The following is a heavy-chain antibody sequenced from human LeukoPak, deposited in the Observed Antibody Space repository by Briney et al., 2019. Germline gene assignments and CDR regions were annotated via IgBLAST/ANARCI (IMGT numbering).Heavy chain of an antibody. CDR3: ARGYEGPFDY. Sequence: SETLSLTCTVSGSSISSYYWSWIRQPPGKGLEWIGYIYYSGSTNYNPSLKSRVTISVDTSKNQFSLKLSSVTAADTAVYYCARGYEGPFDYWGQGTLVTVSS. V-gene: IGHV4-59*01. CDR1: GSSISSYY. J-gene: IGHJ4*02. CDR2: IYYSGST. D-gene: IGHD5-12*01.